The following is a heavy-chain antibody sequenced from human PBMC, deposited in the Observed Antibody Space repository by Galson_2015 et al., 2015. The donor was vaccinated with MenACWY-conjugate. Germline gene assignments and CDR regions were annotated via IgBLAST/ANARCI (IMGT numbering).Heavy chain of an antibody. Sequence: SLRLSCATSGFTFGDYYVSWLRQPPGKGLEWVGFSRSKAKGGATEYDASVSGRFTISRDDSRSIAYLQMNSLRAEDTAVYYCARAYCTGTSCAGSFDPWGQGTLVTVSS. V-gene: IGHV3-49*03. D-gene: IGHD2-8*02. J-gene: IGHJ5*02. CDR1: GFTFGDYY. CDR3: ARAYCTGTSCAGSFDP. CDR2: SRSKAKGGAT.